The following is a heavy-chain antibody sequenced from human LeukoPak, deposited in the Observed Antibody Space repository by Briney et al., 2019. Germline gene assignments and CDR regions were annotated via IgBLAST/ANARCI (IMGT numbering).Heavy chain of an antibody. Sequence: GRSLRLSCAASGFTFSSYGMHWVRQAPGKGLEWVSVIYSGGSTYYADSVKGRFTISRDNSKNTLYLQMNSLRAEDTAVYYCARELSHGSSWFNWYFDLWGRGTLVTVSS. CDR2: IYSGGST. CDR1: GFTFSSYG. J-gene: IGHJ2*01. V-gene: IGHV3-53*01. CDR3: ARELSHGSSWFNWYFDL. D-gene: IGHD6-13*01.